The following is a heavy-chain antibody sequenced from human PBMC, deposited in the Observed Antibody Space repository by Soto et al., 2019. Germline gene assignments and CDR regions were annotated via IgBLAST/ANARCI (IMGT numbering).Heavy chain of an antibody. CDR1: GDSVSSNSAA. CDR3: ARGGIAVAGPTGYYYYGMDV. D-gene: IGHD6-19*01. J-gene: IGHJ6*02. Sequence: SQTLSLTCAISGDSVSSNSAAWNWIRQSPSRGLEWLGRTYYRSKWYNDYAVSVKSRITINPDTSKNQFSLQLNSVTPEDTAVYYCARGGIAVAGPTGYYYYGMDVWGQGTTVT. CDR2: TYYRSKWYN. V-gene: IGHV6-1*01.